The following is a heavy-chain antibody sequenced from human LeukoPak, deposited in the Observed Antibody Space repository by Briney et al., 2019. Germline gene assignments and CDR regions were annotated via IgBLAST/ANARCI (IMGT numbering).Heavy chain of an antibody. CDR1: GYTFTGYY. CDR2: INPNSGGT. D-gene: IGHD6-13*01. J-gene: IGHJ4*01. CDR3: ARDGAPIAAAGNYPFDY. Sequence: ASVKVSCKASGYTFTGYYMHWVRQAPGQGLEWMGWINPNSGGTNYAQKFQGRVTMTRDTSISTAYMELSRLRSDDTAVYYCARDGAPIAAAGNYPFDYWGRNPGHRLL. V-gene: IGHV1-2*02.